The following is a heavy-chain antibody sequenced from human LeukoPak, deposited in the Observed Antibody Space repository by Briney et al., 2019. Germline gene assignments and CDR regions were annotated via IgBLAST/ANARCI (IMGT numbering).Heavy chain of an antibody. CDR1: GGSISSYY. D-gene: IGHD2-2*01. J-gene: IGHJ6*03. V-gene: IGHV4-4*07. CDR3: AGDFVGVVPAAIAEYYYYYMDV. Sequence: PSETLSLTCTVSGGSISSYYWSWIRQPAGKGLEWIGRIYTSGSTNYNPSLKSRVTMSVDTSKNQFSLKLSSVTAADTAVYYCAGDFVGVVPAAIAEYYYYYMDVWGKGTTVTISS. CDR2: IYTSGST.